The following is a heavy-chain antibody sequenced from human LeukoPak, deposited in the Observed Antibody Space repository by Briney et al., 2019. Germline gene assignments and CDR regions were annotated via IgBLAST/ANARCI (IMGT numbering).Heavy chain of an antibody. Sequence: ASVKVSCKTSGYTFTSYGVSWVRQAPGQRLEWMGWISTYNYNTNYAQKFRGRVTLTKDTPTSTVYMELRSLRSDDTAIYYCARQVDTTMALPDYWGQGTLVTVSS. CDR2: ISTYNYNT. CDR1: GYTFTSYG. J-gene: IGHJ4*02. CDR3: ARQVDTTMALPDY. D-gene: IGHD5-18*01. V-gene: IGHV1-18*01.